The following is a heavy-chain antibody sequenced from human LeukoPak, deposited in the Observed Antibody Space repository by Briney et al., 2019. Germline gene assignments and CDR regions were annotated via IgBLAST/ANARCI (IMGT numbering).Heavy chain of an antibody. CDR3: AREVAARPYYYYYYMDV. CDR1: GGPISSSSYY. J-gene: IGHJ6*03. CDR2: IYYSGST. V-gene: IGHV4-39*07. D-gene: IGHD6-6*01. Sequence: SETLSLTCTVSGGPISSSSYYWGWIRQPPGKGLEWIGSIYYSGSTYYNPSLKSRVTISVDTSKNQFSLKLSSVTAADTAAYYCAREVAARPYYYYYYMDVWGKGTTVTVSS.